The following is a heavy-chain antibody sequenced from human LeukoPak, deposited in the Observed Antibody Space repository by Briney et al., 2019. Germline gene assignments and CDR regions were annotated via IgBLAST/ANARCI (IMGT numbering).Heavy chain of an antibody. D-gene: IGHD4-17*01. CDR3: ARTLYMTTLIPFDS. V-gene: IGHV5-51*01. CDR2: IYPGDSDI. CDR1: GYSFTSYW. J-gene: IGHJ4*02. Sequence: GESLKISCKGSGYSFTSYWIAWVRQMPGKGLEWMGIIYPGDSDIRYSPSFQGQVTISADKSIITAYLQWSSLKASDTAMYYCARTLYMTTLIPFDSWGQGTLVTVSS.